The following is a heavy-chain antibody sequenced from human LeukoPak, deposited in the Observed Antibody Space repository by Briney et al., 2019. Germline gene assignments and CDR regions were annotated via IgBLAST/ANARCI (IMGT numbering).Heavy chain of an antibody. D-gene: IGHD3-22*01. CDR3: ARWVTHYDSSGYY. CDR2: ISDDGRNK. Sequence: GRSLRLSCAASGFTFSSYAMHWVRQAPGKGLEWVAVISDDGRNKYYADSVKGRFTISRDNSKNTLYLHMNSLRVEDTAVYYCARWVTHYDSSGYYWGQGTLVTVSS. J-gene: IGHJ4*02. CDR1: GFTFSSYA. V-gene: IGHV3-30*04.